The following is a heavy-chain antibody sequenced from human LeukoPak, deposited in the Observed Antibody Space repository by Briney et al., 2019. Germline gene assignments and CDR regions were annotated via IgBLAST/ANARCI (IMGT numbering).Heavy chain of an antibody. V-gene: IGHV3-21*01. J-gene: IGHJ6*02. D-gene: IGHD2-15*01. Sequence: GSLRLSCAASGFTFSSYSMNWVRQAPGKGLEWVSSIISSSSYIYYADSVKGRFTISRDNAKNSLYLQMNSLRAEDTAVYYCARTVLGYCSGGSCYSGGLDVWGQGTTVTVSS. CDR2: IISSSSYI. CDR3: ARTVLGYCSGGSCYSGGLDV. CDR1: GFTFSSYS.